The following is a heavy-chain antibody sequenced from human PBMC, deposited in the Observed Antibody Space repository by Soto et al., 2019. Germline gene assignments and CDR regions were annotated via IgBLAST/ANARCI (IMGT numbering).Heavy chain of an antibody. V-gene: IGHV4-4*02. J-gene: IGHJ5*02. CDR3: ARAHKAGILTGYWGVWFDP. CDR1: GGSISSSNW. D-gene: IGHD3-9*01. Sequence: QVQLQESGPGLVKPSGTLSLTCAVSGGSISSSNWWSWVRQPPGKGLEWIGEIYHSGSTNYNPSLTSRVNISVDKSKNQFSLKLSSVPAADTAVYYCARAHKAGILTGYWGVWFDPWGQGTLVTVSS. CDR2: IYHSGST.